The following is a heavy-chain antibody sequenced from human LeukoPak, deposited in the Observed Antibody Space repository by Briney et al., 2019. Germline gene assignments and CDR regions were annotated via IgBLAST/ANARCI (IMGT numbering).Heavy chain of an antibody. Sequence: GGSLRLSCAASGLAFSAYKMHWVRQAPRKGLVWVSRISTDGYTTDYADFVQGRFTASRDNTKNTWSLEMSSLRAEDAAVYYCVVGGSPGYWGQGTLVTVSS. J-gene: IGHJ4*02. CDR2: ISTDGYTT. CDR3: VVGGSPGY. V-gene: IGHV3-74*01. D-gene: IGHD2-15*01. CDR1: GLAFSAYK.